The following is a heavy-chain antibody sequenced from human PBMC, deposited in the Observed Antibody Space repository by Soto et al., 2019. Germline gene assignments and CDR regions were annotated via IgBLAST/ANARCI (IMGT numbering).Heavy chain of an antibody. Sequence: EVQLVESGGGLVQPGGSLRLSCAASGFTFSSYWMTWVRQAPGKGLEWVAKIKEDGSEQNYVDSVMGRFTISRDNAKSSLYLQMNSLSVDDTAIYYCTRNQVKADYWGQGTLVTVSS. CDR1: GFTFSSYW. J-gene: IGHJ4*02. CDR2: IKEDGSEQ. V-gene: IGHV3-7*01. D-gene: IGHD3-22*01. CDR3: TRNQVKADY.